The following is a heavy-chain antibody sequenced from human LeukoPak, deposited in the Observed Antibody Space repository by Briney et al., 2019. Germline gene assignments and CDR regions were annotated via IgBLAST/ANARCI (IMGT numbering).Heavy chain of an antibody. CDR2: IYYSGST. CDR1: GGSISSSSHY. J-gene: IGHJ4*02. D-gene: IGHD3-10*01. Sequence: SETLSLTCSVSGGSISSSSHYWGWIRQPPGKGLEWIGSIYYSGSTYYNPALKSRVTISVDTSKNQFSLRLSSVTAADTAVYYCARSYGSGSYFNYWGQGALVTVSS. CDR3: ARSYGSGSYFNY. V-gene: IGHV4-39*01.